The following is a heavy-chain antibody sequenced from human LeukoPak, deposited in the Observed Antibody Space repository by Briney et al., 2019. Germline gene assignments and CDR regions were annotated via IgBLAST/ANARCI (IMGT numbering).Heavy chain of an antibody. CDR3: ARGSIGVSYFHYYYGMDV. D-gene: IGHD1-26*01. CDR1: VGSISSYY. Sequence: SETLSLTSAVSVGSISSYYGSWSRHPPGQGLEWSGYIYYSGSTNYSTSPKSRVTISVHTSKTQFSLKMSSVPAADTAVYYCARGSIGVSYFHYYYGMDVWGQGTTVTVSS. CDR2: IYYSGST. V-gene: IGHV4-59*01. J-gene: IGHJ6*02.